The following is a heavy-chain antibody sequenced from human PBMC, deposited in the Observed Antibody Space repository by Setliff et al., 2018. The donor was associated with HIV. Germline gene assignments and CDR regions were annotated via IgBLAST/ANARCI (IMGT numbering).Heavy chain of an antibody. D-gene: IGHD4-4*01. V-gene: IGHV1-18*01. CDR3: TRPQFFYDHSGRDN. CDR2: ISAYNGNT. Sequence: ASVKVSCKASGYTFTSYGISWVRQAPGQGLEWMGWISAYNGNTNYAQKLQGRVTMTTDTSTSTAYMELSSLTSEDTAVYYCTRPQFFYDHSGRDNWGQGTLVTVSS. J-gene: IGHJ4*02. CDR1: GYTFTSYG.